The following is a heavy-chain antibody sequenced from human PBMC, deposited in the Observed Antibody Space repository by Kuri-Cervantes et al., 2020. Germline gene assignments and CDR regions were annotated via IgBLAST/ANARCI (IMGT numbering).Heavy chain of an antibody. CDR1: GFTFSSYA. V-gene: IGHV3-30-3*01. D-gene: IGHD1-26*01. CDR2: ISYDGSNK. Sequence: LSLTCAASGFTFSSYAMHWVRQAPGKGLEWVAVISYDGSNKYYADSVKGRFTISRDNSKNTLYLQMNSLRAEDTAVYYCATAGSYYEFVDYWGQGTLVTVSS. J-gene: IGHJ4*02. CDR3: ATAGSYYEFVDY.